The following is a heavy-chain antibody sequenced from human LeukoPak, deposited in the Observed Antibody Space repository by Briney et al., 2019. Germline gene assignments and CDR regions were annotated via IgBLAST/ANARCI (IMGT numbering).Heavy chain of an antibody. D-gene: IGHD2-15*01. J-gene: IGHJ4*02. CDR2: ISSSSSYI. CDR1: GFTFSSYS. Sequence: GGSLRLSCAASGFTFSSYSMNWVRQAPGKGLEWVSSISSSSSYIYYADSVKGRFTISRDNAKNSLYLQMNSLRAEDTAVYYCARDTTDPYLVVVALDYWGQGTLVTVSS. V-gene: IGHV3-21*01. CDR3: ARDTTDPYLVVVALDY.